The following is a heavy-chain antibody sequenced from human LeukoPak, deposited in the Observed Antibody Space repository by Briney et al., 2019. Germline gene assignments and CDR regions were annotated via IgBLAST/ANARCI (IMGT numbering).Heavy chain of an antibody. J-gene: IGHJ6*02. V-gene: IGHV3-38-3*01. CDR2: ISGGST. Sequence: GGSLRLSCAASGFTVSSNEMSWVRQAPGKGLEWVSSISGGSTYYADSRKGRFTISRDNSKNTLHLQMNSLRAEDTAMYYCARDQKVGATPYFGMDVWGQGTTVTVSS. CDR3: ARDQKVGATPYFGMDV. CDR1: GFTVSSNE. D-gene: IGHD1-26*01.